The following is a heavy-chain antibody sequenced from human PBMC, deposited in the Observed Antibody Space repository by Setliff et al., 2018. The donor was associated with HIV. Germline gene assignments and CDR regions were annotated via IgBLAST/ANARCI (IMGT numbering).Heavy chain of an antibody. D-gene: IGHD2-2*01. Sequence: GGSLRLSCAASGFTFSSYTINWVRQAPGEGLEWVSSISSSGGYIYYADSVKGRFTISRDNSKNTLYLQMNDLRAEDTAVYYCARGGDIVVVPAPMSYGMDVWGQGTTVTVSS. CDR2: ISSSGGYI. V-gene: IGHV3-21*04. CDR1: GFTFSSYT. CDR3: ARGGDIVVVPAPMSYGMDV. J-gene: IGHJ6*02.